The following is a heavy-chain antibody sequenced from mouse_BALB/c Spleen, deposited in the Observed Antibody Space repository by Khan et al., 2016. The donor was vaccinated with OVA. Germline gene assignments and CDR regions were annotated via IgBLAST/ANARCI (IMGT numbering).Heavy chain of an antibody. V-gene: IGHV3-6*02. Sequence: EVQLVESGPGLVKPSQSLSLTCSVTGYSITSGYYWNWIRQFPGNKLEWMGYISYDGSNNYNPSLKNRISITRDTSENQFFLTLNSVTTEDTATYYCTRDKNYYVYLAYWGQGTLVTVSA. J-gene: IGHJ3*01. D-gene: IGHD1-2*01. CDR2: ISYDGSN. CDR1: GYSITSGYY. CDR3: TRDKNYYVYLAY.